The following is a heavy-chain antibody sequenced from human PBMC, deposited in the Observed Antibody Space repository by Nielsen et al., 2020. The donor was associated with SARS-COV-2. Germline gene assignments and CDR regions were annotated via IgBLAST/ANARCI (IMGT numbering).Heavy chain of an antibody. CDR3: AREPYYYDSSGYPAGCDY. V-gene: IGHV1-2*06. CDR1: GYTFTGYY. Sequence: ASVKVSCKASGYTFTGYYMHWMRQAPGQGLEWMGRINPNSGGTNYAQKFQGRVTMTRDTSISTAYMELSRLRSDDTAVYYCAREPYYYDSSGYPAGCDYWGQGTLVTVSS. J-gene: IGHJ4*02. CDR2: INPNSGGT. D-gene: IGHD3-22*01.